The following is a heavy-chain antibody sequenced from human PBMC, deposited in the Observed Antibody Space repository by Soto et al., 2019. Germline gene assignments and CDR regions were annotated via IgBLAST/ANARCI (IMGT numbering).Heavy chain of an antibody. D-gene: IGHD3-3*01. J-gene: IGHJ5*02. V-gene: IGHV1-2*04. Sequence: ASVKVSCKASGYTFTGYYMHRVRQAPGQGLEWMGWINPNSGGTNYAQKFQGWVTMTRDTSISKAYMELSRLRSDDTAVYYCARDAALHTCDFWSGYLRGWFDPWGQGTLVTVSS. CDR2: INPNSGGT. CDR3: ARDAALHTCDFWSGYLRGWFDP. CDR1: GYTFTGYY.